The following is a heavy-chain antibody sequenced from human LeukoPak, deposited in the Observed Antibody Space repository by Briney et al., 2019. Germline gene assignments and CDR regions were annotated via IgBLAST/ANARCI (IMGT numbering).Heavy chain of an antibody. V-gene: IGHV3-13*01. CDR2: LGIAGDT. CDR3: VKADSGYYR. CDR1: GFTVSSYA. D-gene: IGHD3-22*01. J-gene: IGHJ5*02. Sequence: PGGSLRLSCAASGFTVSSYAMHWVRQPIGKGLEWVSALGIAGDTFYPGSVKGRFTIFRDNFKNTLYLQLNSLRAEDTAIYYCVKADSGYYRWGQGTLVTVSS.